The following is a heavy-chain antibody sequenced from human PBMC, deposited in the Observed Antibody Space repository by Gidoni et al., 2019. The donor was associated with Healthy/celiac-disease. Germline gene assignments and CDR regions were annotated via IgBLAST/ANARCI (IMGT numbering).Heavy chain of an antibody. D-gene: IGHD1-26*01. V-gene: IGHV6-1*01. CDR2: TYYRSKWYN. Sequence: QVQLQQSGPGLVKPSQTLSLTCAISGDSVSSNSAAWHWIRQSPSRGLEWLGRTYYRSKWYNDYAVSVKSLITINPDTSKNQFSLQLNSVTPEDTAVYYCAREGGSYYPTVPDAFDIWGQGTMVTVSS. CDR3: AREGGSYYPTVPDAFDI. CDR1: GDSVSSNSAA. J-gene: IGHJ3*02.